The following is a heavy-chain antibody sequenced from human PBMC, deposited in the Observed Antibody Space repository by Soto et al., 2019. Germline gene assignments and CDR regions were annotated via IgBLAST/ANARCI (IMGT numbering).Heavy chain of an antibody. CDR2: INPSGGST. J-gene: IGHJ6*03. Sequence: ASVKVSCKASGYTFTSYYMHWVRQAPGQGLEWMGIINPSGGSTSYAQKFQGRVTMTRDTSTSTVYMELSSLRSEDTAVYYCARGDYGDYVSISYYYYMDVWGKGTTVTVSS. CDR1: GYTFTSYY. D-gene: IGHD4-17*01. V-gene: IGHV1-46*03. CDR3: ARGDYGDYVSISYYYYMDV.